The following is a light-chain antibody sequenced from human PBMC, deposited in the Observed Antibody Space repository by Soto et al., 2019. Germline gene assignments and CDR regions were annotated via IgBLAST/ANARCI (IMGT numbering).Light chain of an antibody. CDR2: DAS. CDR1: QDISNY. V-gene: IGKV1-33*01. J-gene: IGKJ4*01. Sequence: DIQMTQSPSSLSASVGDRVTITCQASQDISNYLNWYRQKPGKAPKLLIFDASNLETGVPSRFSGSESGTDFTFTISSLQPEDIATYYCQHYHNLPLTFSGGAKVEIK. CDR3: QHYHNLPLT.